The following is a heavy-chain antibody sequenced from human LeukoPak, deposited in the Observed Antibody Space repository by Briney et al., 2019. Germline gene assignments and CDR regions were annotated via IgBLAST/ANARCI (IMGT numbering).Heavy chain of an antibody. CDR2: INPSGGST. D-gene: IGHD5-18*01. J-gene: IGHJ4*02. CDR3: ARARAVDTDMLDY. Sequence: ASVKVSCKASGYTFTSYYMHWVRQAPGQGLEWMGIINPSGGSTSYAQRFQGRVTVTRDTSTSTVYMELSSLRSEDTAVYYCARARAVDTDMLDYWGQGTLVTVSS. V-gene: IGHV1-46*01. CDR1: GYTFTSYY.